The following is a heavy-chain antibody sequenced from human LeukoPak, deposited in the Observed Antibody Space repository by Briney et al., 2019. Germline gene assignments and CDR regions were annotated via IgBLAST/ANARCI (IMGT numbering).Heavy chain of an antibody. CDR3: ARDYGSGSYYIDN. V-gene: IGHV3-7*01. Sequence: PGGSLRLSCAASGFTFSSYWMSWVRQAPGKGLEWVANIKQDGSEKNYVDSVKGRFTISRDNAKNTLYLQMNSLRAEDTAVYYCARDYGSGSYYIDNWGQGTLVTVSS. J-gene: IGHJ4*02. CDR1: GFTFSSYW. CDR2: IKQDGSEK. D-gene: IGHD3-10*01.